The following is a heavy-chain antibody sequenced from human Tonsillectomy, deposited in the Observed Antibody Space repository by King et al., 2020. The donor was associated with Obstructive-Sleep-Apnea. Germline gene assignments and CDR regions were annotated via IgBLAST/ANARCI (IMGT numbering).Heavy chain of an antibody. J-gene: IGHJ3*02. D-gene: IGHD2-21*02. CDR2: ISTTDNTI. V-gene: IGHV3-48*04. CDR1: GFTFITYS. Sequence: VQLVESGGGLVQPGGSLRLSCAASGFTFITYSMNWVRQAPGKGLEWVSFISTTDNTIYYADSVKGRFTISRDNAKNSLYLQMNSLRAEDTAVYYCARDLLYCGGDCWDAFDIWGQGTMVTVSS. CDR3: ARDLLYCGGDCWDAFDI.